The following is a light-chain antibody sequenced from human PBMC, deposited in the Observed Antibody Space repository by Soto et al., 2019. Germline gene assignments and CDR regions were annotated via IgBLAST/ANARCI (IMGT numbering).Light chain of an antibody. J-gene: IGKJ2*01. CDR2: AAT. CDR3: QDTYNTPYT. CDR1: QGFTIS. V-gene: IGKV1-39*01. Sequence: DIQMTQSPSSLTASVGARVSITCRSSQGFTISLGWYQQKPGRAPHLLIYAATTLQSGVPSRFSGVSSGTEFTLTISGLQAEDSATYYCQDTYNTPYTFGQGTKVDI.